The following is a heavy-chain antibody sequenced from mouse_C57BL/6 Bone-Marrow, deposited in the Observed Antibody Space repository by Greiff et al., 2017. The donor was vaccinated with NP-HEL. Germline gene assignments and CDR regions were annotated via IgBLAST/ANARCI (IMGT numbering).Heavy chain of an antibody. CDR3: ARDCYYYGSSFDY. CDR1: GYTFTSYW. J-gene: IGHJ2*01. V-gene: IGHV1-69*01. Sequence: VQLQQSGAELVMPGASVKLSCKASGYTFTSYWMHWVKQRPGQGLEWIGEIDPSDSYTNYNQKFKGKSTLTVDKSSSTAYMQLSSLTSEDSAVYYCARDCYYYGSSFDYWGQGTTLTVSS. CDR2: IDPSDSYT. D-gene: IGHD1-1*01.